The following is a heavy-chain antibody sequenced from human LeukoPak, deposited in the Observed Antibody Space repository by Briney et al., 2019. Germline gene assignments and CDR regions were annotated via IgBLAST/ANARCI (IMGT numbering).Heavy chain of an antibody. V-gene: IGHV3-48*03. D-gene: IGHD4-17*01. CDR2: ISSSGSTI. CDR1: GFTFSSYE. CDR3: ARDRGVTTRAAFDY. Sequence: PGGSLRLSCAASGFTFSSYEMNWVRQAPGKGLEWVSYISSSGSTIYYADSVKGRFTISRDNAKNSLYLQMNSLRAEDTAVYYCARDRGVTTRAAFDYWGQGTLVTVSS. J-gene: IGHJ4*02.